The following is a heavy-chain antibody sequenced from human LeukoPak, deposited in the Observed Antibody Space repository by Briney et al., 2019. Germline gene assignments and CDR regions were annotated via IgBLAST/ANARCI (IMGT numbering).Heavy chain of an antibody. Sequence: GGSLRLSCTASGFTFGDYAMSWVRQAPGKGLEWVGFIRSKAYGGTTEYAASVKGRFTISRDDSKSIAYLQMNSLKTEDTAVYYCTSVVPADPFDYWGQGTLVTVSS. J-gene: IGHJ4*02. CDR1: GFTFGDYA. V-gene: IGHV3-49*04. CDR3: TSVVPADPFDY. CDR2: IRSKAYGGTT. D-gene: IGHD2-2*01.